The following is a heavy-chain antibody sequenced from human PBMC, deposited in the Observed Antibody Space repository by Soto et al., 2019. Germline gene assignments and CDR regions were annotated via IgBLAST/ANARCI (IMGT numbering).Heavy chain of an antibody. CDR3: ARLIYYDSSGYPVDY. CDR2: IIPILGIA. J-gene: IGHJ4*02. V-gene: IGHV1-69*02. D-gene: IGHD3-22*01. Sequence: QVQLVQSGAEVKKPGSSVKVSCKASGGTFSSYISWVRQAPGQGLEWMGRIIPILGIANYAQKFQGRVTITADKATSTAYMERSSRSSEDTAVYYCARLIYYDSSGYPVDYWGQGTLVTVSS. CDR1: GGTFSSY.